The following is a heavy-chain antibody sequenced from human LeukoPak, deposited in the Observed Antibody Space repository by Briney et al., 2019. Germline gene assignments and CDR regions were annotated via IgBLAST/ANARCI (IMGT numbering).Heavy chain of an antibody. CDR2: IYTSGST. V-gene: IGHV4-4*07. D-gene: IGHD2-2*01. CDR3: ARDVTIEYCSSTSCRQNYYYYMDV. CDR1: GGPISSYY. Sequence: PSETLSLTCTVSGGPISSYYWSWIRQPAGKGLEWIGRIYTSGSTNYNPSLKSRVTMSVDTSKNQFSLKLSSVTAADTAVYYCARDVTIEYCSSTSCRQNYYYYMDVWGKGITVTVSS. J-gene: IGHJ6*03.